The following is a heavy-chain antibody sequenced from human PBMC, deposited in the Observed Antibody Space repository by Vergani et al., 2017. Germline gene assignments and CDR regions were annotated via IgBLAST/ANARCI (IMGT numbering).Heavy chain of an antibody. D-gene: IGHD6-19*01. V-gene: IGHV3-33*01. CDR2: IWYDGSNK. CDR1: GFTFSGYG. J-gene: IGHJ4*02. Sequence: QVQLVESGGGVVQPGRSLRLSCAASGFTFSGYGMHWVRQAPGKGLEWVAVIWYDGSNKYYADSVQGRFTISRDNSKNTLYLRIDGLRVEDTAVYYCARVSYGSGHADQWGQGTLVTVSS. CDR3: ARVSYGSGHADQ.